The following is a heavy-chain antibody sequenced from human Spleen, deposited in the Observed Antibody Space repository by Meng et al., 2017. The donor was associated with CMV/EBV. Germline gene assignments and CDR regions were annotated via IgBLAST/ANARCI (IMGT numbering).Heavy chain of an antibody. V-gene: IGHV3-23*05. CDR1: GFTFSNYG. CDR3: AKSVVGATRRSFDF. CDR2: IFSSSSGT. Sequence: SGFTFSNYGMSWVRQAPGKGLEWVSLIFSSSSGTYYADSVKGRFTISRDNSKNTLYLHMNSLRAEDTAVYYCAKSVVGATRRSFDFWGQGTLVTVSS. J-gene: IGHJ4*02. D-gene: IGHD1-26*01.